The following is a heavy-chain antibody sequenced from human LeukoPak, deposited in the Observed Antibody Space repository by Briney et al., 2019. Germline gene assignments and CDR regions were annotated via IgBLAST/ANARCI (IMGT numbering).Heavy chain of an antibody. CDR3: ARGAGYCSGGSCYKNWFDP. J-gene: IGHJ5*02. CDR2: ISAYNGNT. CDR1: GYTFTSYG. D-gene: IGHD2-15*01. Sequence: ASAKVSCKASGYTFTSYGISWVRQAPGQGLEWMGWISAYNGNTNYAQKLQGRVTMTTDTSTSTAYMELRSLRSDDTAVYYCARGAGYCSGGSCYKNWFDPWGQGTLVTVSS. V-gene: IGHV1-18*01.